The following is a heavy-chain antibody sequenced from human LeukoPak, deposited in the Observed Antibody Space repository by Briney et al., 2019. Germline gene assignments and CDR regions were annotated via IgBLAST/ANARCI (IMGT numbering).Heavy chain of an antibody. D-gene: IGHD6-6*01. CDR2: IYYSGST. Sequence: KPSETLSLTCTVSGGSISSYYWSWIRQPPGKGLEWIGYIYYSGSTNHNPSLKSRVTISVDTSKNQFSLKLSSVTAADTAVYYCARESSTYAFDIWGQGTMVTVSS. CDR3: ARESSTYAFDI. CDR1: GGSISSYY. V-gene: IGHV4-59*01. J-gene: IGHJ3*02.